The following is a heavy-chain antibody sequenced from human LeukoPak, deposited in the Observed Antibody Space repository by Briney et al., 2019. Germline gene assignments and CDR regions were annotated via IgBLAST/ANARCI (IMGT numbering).Heavy chain of an antibody. J-gene: IGHJ4*02. Sequence: GGSLRLSCAASGFTFSSYAMSWVRQAPGTGLEWVSGISGSGGRTYYADSVKGRFTISRDNSNNTLYLQMNSLRAEDTAVYYCAKDRHYYGSGSCFDYWGQGTLVTVSS. CDR3: AKDRHYYGSGSCFDY. CDR2: ISGSGGRT. CDR1: GFTFSSYA. V-gene: IGHV3-23*01. D-gene: IGHD3-10*01.